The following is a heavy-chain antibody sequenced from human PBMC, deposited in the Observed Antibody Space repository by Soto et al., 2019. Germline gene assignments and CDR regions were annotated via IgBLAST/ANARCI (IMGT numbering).Heavy chain of an antibody. V-gene: IGHV5-10-1*01. CDR3: ARLAAAYYYDSSGYYPIIDY. Sequence: PGESLKISCKGSGYSFTSYWISWVRQMPGKGLEWMGRIDPSDSYTNYSPSFQGHVTISADKSISTAYLQWSSLKASDTAMYYCARLAAAYYYDSSGYYPIIDYWGQGTLVTVSS. CDR1: GYSFTSYW. CDR2: IDPSDSYT. D-gene: IGHD3-22*01. J-gene: IGHJ4*02.